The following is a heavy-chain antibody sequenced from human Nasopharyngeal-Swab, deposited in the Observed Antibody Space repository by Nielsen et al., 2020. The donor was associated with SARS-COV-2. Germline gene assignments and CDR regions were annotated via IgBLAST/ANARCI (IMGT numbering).Heavy chain of an antibody. J-gene: IGHJ4*02. CDR2: IYYSGGT. Sequence: SETLSLTCTVSGGSISSGDYYWSWIRQPPGKGLEWIGYIYYSGGTYYNPSLKSRVTISVDTSKTQFSLKLNSVTAADTAVYYCARGGYSYGTDYWGRGTLVTVSS. V-gene: IGHV4-30-4*01. D-gene: IGHD5-18*01. CDR3: ARGGYSYGTDY. CDR1: GGSISSGDYY.